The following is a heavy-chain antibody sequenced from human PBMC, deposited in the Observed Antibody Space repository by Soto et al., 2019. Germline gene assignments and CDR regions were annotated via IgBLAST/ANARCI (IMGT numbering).Heavy chain of an antibody. J-gene: IGHJ6*02. CDR3: ARNGRFIMVRGARGGYYYYGMDV. D-gene: IGHD3-10*01. Sequence: SETLSLTCAVYGGSFSGYYWSWIRQPPGKGLEWIGEINHSGSTNYNPSLKSRVTISVDTSKNQFSLKLSSVTAADTAVYYCARNGRFIMVRGARGGYYYYGMDVWGQGTTVTVSS. V-gene: IGHV4-34*01. CDR2: INHSGST. CDR1: GGSFSGYY.